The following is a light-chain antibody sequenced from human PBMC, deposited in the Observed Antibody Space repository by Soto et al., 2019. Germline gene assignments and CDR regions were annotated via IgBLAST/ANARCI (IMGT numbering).Light chain of an antibody. CDR3: AVWDDILNRPV. CDR2: SDS. V-gene: IGLV1-44*01. Sequence: QSVLSQPPSASGTPGQRVTISCSGTRSNVGGNAVNWYQQLPGTAPKLLIFSDSQRPSGVPDRFSASKYGTSASLAISGLQADDEALYHCAVWDDILNRPVFGGGTKLTVL. CDR1: RSNVGGNA. J-gene: IGLJ2*01.